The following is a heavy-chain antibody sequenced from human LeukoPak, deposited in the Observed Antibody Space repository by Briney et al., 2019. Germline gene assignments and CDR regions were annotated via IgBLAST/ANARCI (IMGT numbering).Heavy chain of an antibody. J-gene: IGHJ4*02. D-gene: IGHD3-22*01. CDR1: GFTFDDYG. CDR2: TNWNGGST. CDR3: ARAPVNYYDSSGYWSQFDY. Sequence: GGSLRLSCAASGFTFDDYGMSWVRQAPGKGLEWVSGTNWNGGSTGYADSVKGRFTISRDNAKNSLYLQMNSLRAEDTALYYCARAPVNYYDSSGYWSQFDYWGQGTLVTVSS. V-gene: IGHV3-20*04.